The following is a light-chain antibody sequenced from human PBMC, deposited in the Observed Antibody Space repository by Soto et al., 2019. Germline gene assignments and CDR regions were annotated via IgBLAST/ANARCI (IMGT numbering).Light chain of an antibody. CDR2: GAS. J-gene: IGKJ5*01. V-gene: IGKV3-20*01. CDR1: QSVSSSS. Sequence: EIVLTQSPGTLSLSPGEGATLSCRASQSVSSSSIAWYQQRPGQTPSLLIYGASTRATGIPDRFSGSGSGTHFALTISRLEPGDCAVYYCQHFGGTTFTFGQGTRLEIK. CDR3: QHFGGTTFT.